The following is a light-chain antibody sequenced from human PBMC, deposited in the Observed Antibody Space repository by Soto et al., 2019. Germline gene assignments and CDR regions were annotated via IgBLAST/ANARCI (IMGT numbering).Light chain of an antibody. Sequence: EIVLTQSPGTLSLSPGERATLSGRASQSVSSSYLAWYQQKPGQAPRLLIYGASSRATGIPDRFSGSGSGTDFTLTISRLEPGDFAVYYCQQYGSSPFTFGPGTKVDIK. J-gene: IGKJ3*01. CDR3: QQYGSSPFT. V-gene: IGKV3-20*01. CDR2: GAS. CDR1: QSVSSSY.